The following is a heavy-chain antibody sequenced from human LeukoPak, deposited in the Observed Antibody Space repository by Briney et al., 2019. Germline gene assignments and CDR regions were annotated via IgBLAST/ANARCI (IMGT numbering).Heavy chain of an antibody. CDR2: IYSGGNT. J-gene: IGHJ6*04. V-gene: IGHV3-53*05. Sequence: PGGSLRLSCAASGFTVSSCYMSWVRQAPGKGLEWISDIYSGGNTYYDHSLKGRVTISVDNSKNTLSLQLNSLRAEDTAVFYCAMDAPHGMDVWGEGTTVTVSS. CDR3: AMDAPHGMDV. D-gene: IGHD3/OR15-3a*01. CDR1: GFTVSSCY.